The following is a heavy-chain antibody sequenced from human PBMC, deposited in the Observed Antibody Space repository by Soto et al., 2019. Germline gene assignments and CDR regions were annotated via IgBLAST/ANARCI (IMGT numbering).Heavy chain of an antibody. CDR2: ISIEKGDT. CDR3: VRCYCSVGSCFTCWHFDL. CDR1: GYGFDTFG. D-gene: IGHD2-15*01. J-gene: IGHJ2*01. V-gene: IGHV1-18*01. Sequence: QVQVVQSGAEVKKPGASVKVACKAPGYGFDTFGMSWVRQAPGQGVEWMGWISIEKGDTNSAQKFQDRVTMTTDTSKSTAYMELRSLTSDDTAVYYCVRCYCSVGSCFTCWHFDLWGRGTLVTVSS.